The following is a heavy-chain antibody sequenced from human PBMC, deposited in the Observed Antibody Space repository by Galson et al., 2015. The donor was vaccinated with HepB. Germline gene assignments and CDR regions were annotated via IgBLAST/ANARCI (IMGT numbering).Heavy chain of an antibody. Sequence: SMRLSCAASGFTFSSYGMHWVRQAPGKGLEWVAVISYDGSNKCYADSVKGRFTISRDNSKNTLYLQMNSLRAEETAVYYCARALVGATTFFAFDIWGQGTMVTVSS. CDR3: ARALVGATTFFAFDI. CDR2: ISYDGSNK. V-gene: IGHV3-30*03. D-gene: IGHD1-26*01. CDR1: GFTFSSYG. J-gene: IGHJ3*02.